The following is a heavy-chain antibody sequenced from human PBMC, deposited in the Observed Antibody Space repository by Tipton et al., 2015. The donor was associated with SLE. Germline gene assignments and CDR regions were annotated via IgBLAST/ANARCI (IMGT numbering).Heavy chain of an antibody. V-gene: IGHV3-21*03. CDR1: GFTFSSYS. CDR2: ISSSSSYI. J-gene: IGHJ6*03. D-gene: IGHD2-2*01. CDR3: ARSSDVVVVPAAKEYYYYMDV. Sequence: SLRLSCAASGFTFSSYSMNWVRQAPGKGLEWVSSISSSSSYIYYADSVKGRFTISRDNAKNSLYLQMNSLRAEDTAVYYCARSSDVVVVPAAKEYYYYMDVWGKGTPVTVSS.